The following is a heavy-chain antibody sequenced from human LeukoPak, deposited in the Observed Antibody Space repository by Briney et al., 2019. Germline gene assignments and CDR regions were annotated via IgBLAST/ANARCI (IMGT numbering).Heavy chain of an antibody. CDR3: AREWSSRARFDY. Sequence: ASVKVSCKASGYTFTSYDINWVRQATGQGLEWMGWMNPNSGNTGYAQKFQGRVTMTRNTSISTAYMELSSLRAEDTAVYYCAREWSSRARFDYWGQGSLVTVSS. J-gene: IGHJ4*02. CDR1: GYTFTSYD. D-gene: IGHD6-13*01. CDR2: MNPNSGNT. V-gene: IGHV1-8*01.